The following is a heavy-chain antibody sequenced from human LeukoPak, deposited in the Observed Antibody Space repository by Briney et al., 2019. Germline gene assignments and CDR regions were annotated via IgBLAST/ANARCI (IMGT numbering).Heavy chain of an antibody. CDR1: GFTVSSNF. CDR2: IYSGGST. J-gene: IGHJ4*02. D-gene: IGHD3-3*01. Sequence: GGSLRLSCAAFGFTVSSNFMSWVRQAPGKGLEWVSVIYSGGSTYYADSVKGRFTISRDNSKNTLYLQMNSLRAEDTAVYYCARGGGLDYDFWTDERAFDYWGQGTLVTVSS. V-gene: IGHV3-53*01. CDR3: ARGGGLDYDFWTDERAFDY.